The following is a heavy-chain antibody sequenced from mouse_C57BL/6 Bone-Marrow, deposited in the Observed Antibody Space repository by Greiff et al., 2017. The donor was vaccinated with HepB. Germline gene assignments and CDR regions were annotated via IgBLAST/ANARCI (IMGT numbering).Heavy chain of an antibody. CDR3: ARWELPLDY. J-gene: IGHJ2*01. D-gene: IGHD2-1*01. Sequence: EVQLQQSGPELVKPGASVKISCKASGYTFTDYYMNWVKQSHGKSLEWIGDINPNNGGTSYNQKFKGKATLTVDKSSSTAYMELRSLTSEDSAVYYCARWELPLDYWGQGTTLTVSS. CDR1: GYTFTDYY. CDR2: INPNNGGT. V-gene: IGHV1-26*01.